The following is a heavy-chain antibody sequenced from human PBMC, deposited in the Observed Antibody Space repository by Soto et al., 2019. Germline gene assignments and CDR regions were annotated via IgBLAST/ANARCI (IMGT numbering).Heavy chain of an antibody. D-gene: IGHD4-4*01. CDR3: ASEKGWRQSPLDS. Sequence: GGSLRLSCAASGLIFRNAWMSWVRQAPGKGLEWVGRIKSKSSGGTTDYAAPVEGRVTISRDDSKSTLYLQMTSLTIEDTAVYFCASEKGWRQSPLDSWGQGALVTVSS. CDR1: GLIFRNAW. V-gene: IGHV3-15*01. J-gene: IGHJ5*01. CDR2: IKSKSSGGTT.